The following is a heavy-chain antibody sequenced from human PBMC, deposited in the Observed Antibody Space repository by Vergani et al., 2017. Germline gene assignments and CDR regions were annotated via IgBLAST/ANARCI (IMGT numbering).Heavy chain of an antibody. Sequence: QVQLQESGPGLVKPSQTLSLTCTVSGGSISSGDYYWSWIRQPPGKGLEWIGYIYYSGSTYYNPSLKSRVTISVDTSKNQFSRKLGSVTAADTAVYYCARGDIVVVPAAIGFDYWGQGTLVTVSS. CDR3: ARGDIVVVPAAIGFDY. J-gene: IGHJ4*02. D-gene: IGHD2-2*01. CDR2: IYYSGST. CDR1: GGSISSGDYY. V-gene: IGHV4-30-4*01.